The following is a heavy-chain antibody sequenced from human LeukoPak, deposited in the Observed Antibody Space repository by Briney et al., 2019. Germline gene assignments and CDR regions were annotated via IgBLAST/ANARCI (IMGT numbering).Heavy chain of an antibody. Sequence: GGSLRLSCAASGFTFSSYAMSWVRQAPGKGLEWVSAISGSGGSTYFADSVKGRFTISRDNSKNTLFLQMNSLRAEDTAVYYCAGGHRAVARTFDYWGQGTLVTVSS. CDR3: AGGHRAVARTFDY. CDR1: GFTFSSYA. V-gene: IGHV3-23*01. CDR2: ISGSGGST. J-gene: IGHJ4*02. D-gene: IGHD6-19*01.